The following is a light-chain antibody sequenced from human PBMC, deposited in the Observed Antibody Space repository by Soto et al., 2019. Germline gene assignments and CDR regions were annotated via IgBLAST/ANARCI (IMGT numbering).Light chain of an antibody. Sequence: DVVMTQSPLSLPVTLGQPASISCRSSQSLVHSNGNTYLNWFQQMPGQSPRRLLYKVSIRDSGVPDRFSGSGSGTDVALKISRVEADDVGVYYCMQGTHWPRTFGQGTKVEFK. V-gene: IGKV2-30*02. CDR2: KVS. J-gene: IGKJ1*01. CDR1: QSLVHSNGNTY. CDR3: MQGTHWPRT.